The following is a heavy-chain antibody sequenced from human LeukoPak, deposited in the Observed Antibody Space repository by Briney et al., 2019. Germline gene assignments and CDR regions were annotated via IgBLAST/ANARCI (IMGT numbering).Heavy chain of an antibody. CDR3: ARASHKYFDFWSGLGWFDS. D-gene: IGHD3-3*01. Sequence: PGGSLRLSCAASGFTVSSNYMSWVRQAPGKGLEWVSYISSSGSTIYYADSVKGRFTISRDNAKNSLYLQMNSLRAEDTAVYYCARASHKYFDFWSGLGWFDSWGQGTLVTVSS. CDR1: GFTVSSNY. CDR2: ISSSGSTI. J-gene: IGHJ5*01. V-gene: IGHV3-11*01.